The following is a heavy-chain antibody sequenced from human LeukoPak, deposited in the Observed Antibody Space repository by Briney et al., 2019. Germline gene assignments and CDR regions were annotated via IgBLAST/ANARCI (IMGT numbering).Heavy chain of an antibody. V-gene: IGHV3-48*01. D-gene: IGHD5-12*01. J-gene: IGHJ3*02. Sequence: PGGSLRLSCAASGFTFSTYSMHWVRQAPGKGLEWLSYISSNNNIIYYADSVKGRFTISRDNAKNTLYLQMNSLRAEDTAVYYCARAPRGVTGYDKGFDIWGQGTKVTVSS. CDR3: ARAPRGVTGYDKGFDI. CDR2: ISSNNNII. CDR1: GFTFSTYS.